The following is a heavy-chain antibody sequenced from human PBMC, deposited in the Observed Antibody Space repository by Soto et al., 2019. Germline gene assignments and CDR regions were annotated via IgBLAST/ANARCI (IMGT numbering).Heavy chain of an antibody. CDR1: GCTFSSYS. D-gene: IGHD5-12*01. J-gene: IGHJ4*02. Sequence: EVQLVESGGGLVQPGGSLRLSCAASGCTFSSYSMNWVRQAPGKGLEWVSYISSSSSTIYYADSVKGRFTITRDNAKNSLYLQMNSLRAEDTAVYYCASQSSEWLLFASWGQGNLVTVSS. CDR3: ASQSSEWLLFAS. CDR2: ISSSSSTI. V-gene: IGHV3-48*01.